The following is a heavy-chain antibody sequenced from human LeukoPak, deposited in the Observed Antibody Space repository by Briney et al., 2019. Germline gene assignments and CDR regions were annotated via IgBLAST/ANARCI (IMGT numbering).Heavy chain of an antibody. CDR2: INHSGTT. V-gene: IGHV4-34*01. J-gene: IGHJ3*02. D-gene: IGHD2-15*01. Sequence: SETLSLTCAVYGASFSGPYWSWIRQPPGKGLEWIGEINHSGTTNYNPSLKSRVTMSVDTSKNQFSLKLSSVTAADTAVYYCAREACSSGRCDAFDIWGEGTMVIVSS. CDR1: GASFSGPY. CDR3: AREACSSGRCDAFDI.